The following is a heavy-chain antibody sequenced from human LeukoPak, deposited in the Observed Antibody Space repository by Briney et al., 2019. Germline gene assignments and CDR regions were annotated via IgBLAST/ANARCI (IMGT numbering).Heavy chain of an antibody. CDR1: GYSISSGYY. Sequence: SETLSLTCTVSGYSISSGYYWGWIRQPPGKGLEWIGSIYHSGSTYYNPSLKSRVTISVDTSKNQFSLKLSSVTAADTAVYYFARKERGGSYRGGQGTRVTVSP. CDR2: IYHSGST. D-gene: IGHD1-26*01. V-gene: IGHV4-38-2*02. J-gene: IGHJ4*02. CDR3: ARKERGGSYR.